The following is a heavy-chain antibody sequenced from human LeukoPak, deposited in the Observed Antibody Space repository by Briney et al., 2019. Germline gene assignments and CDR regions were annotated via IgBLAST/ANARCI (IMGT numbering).Heavy chain of an antibody. D-gene: IGHD3-3*01. J-gene: IGHJ6*03. CDR2: ISSSGSTI. V-gene: IGHV3-48*03. Sequence: HPGGSLRLSCAASGFTFSSYEMNWVRQAPGKGLEWVSYISSSGSTIYYADSVKGRFTISRDSAKNSLYLQMNSLRAEDTAVYYCARAPYTIFGAMDVWGKGTTVTVSS. CDR3: ARAPYTIFGAMDV. CDR1: GFTFSSYE.